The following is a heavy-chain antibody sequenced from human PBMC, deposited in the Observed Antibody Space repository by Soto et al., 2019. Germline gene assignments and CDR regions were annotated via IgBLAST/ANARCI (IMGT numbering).Heavy chain of an antibody. Sequence: EVQLVESGGGLVQPGGSLRLSCAASGFTFSDHYMDWVRQAPGTGLERVGRSKTTADSYTTEYAASVKGRFTISRDGSKNSLFLQMNRVQTEDTAVYYCTVWGSVNDFWAAWGQGILDTVSS. J-gene: IGHJ1*01. D-gene: IGHD2-15*01. CDR1: GFTFSDHY. V-gene: IGHV3-72*01. CDR2: SKTTADSYTT. CDR3: TVWGSVNDFWAA.